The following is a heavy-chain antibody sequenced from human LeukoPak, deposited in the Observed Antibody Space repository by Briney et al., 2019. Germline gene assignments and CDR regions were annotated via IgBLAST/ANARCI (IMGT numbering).Heavy chain of an antibody. Sequence: SDTLPLTSTVSGGSTLCHHCSLLRHPPAPRLEWIAYTYYTGTTNYNPSLKSRVTISIDTSKNQFSLRLSSVAAADTAVYYCAGLRSRAFDIWGPGTMVSVSS. CDR3: AGLRSRAFDI. D-gene: IGHD6-6*01. V-gene: IGHV4-59*08. CDR1: GGSTLCHH. J-gene: IGHJ3*02. CDR2: TYYTGTT.